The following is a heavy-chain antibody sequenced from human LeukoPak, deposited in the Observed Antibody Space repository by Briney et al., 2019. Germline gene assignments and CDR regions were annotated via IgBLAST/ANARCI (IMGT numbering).Heavy chain of an antibody. CDR2: MDSQNGNT. V-gene: IGHV1-8*01. J-gene: IGHJ4*02. Sequence: ASVKVSCKASGYTFTDYHINWVRQAPGQGLEWLGWMDSQNGNTGSTQKFQGRLTLTTDTSKGTAYMELSSLGSDDTAVYYCARALTGDYYFDYWGRGTLVTVSS. D-gene: IGHD7-27*01. CDR3: ARALTGDYYFDY. CDR1: GYTFTDYH.